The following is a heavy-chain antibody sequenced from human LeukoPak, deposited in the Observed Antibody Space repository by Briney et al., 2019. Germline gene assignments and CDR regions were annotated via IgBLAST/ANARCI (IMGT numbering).Heavy chain of an antibody. Sequence: GGSLRLSCVGSGFTFNHYMAWVGRSPGLGVEWVSAITASGDYTYYTDSVKGRFTISRDNSKNTLYLQMNNLRAEDTAIYYCVKALPASGWYSWGQGTLVTVSS. CDR2: ITASGDYT. J-gene: IGHJ4*02. CDR3: VKALPASGWYS. CDR1: GFTFNHY. D-gene: IGHD6-19*01. V-gene: IGHV3-23*01.